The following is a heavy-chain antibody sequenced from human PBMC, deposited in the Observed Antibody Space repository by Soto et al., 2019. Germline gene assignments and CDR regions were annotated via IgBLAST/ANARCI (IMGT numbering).Heavy chain of an antibody. Sequence: QVQLVQSGAEVKKPGSSVKVSCKASGGTFSSYTISWVRQAPGQGLEWMGRIIPILGIANYAQKFQGRVTITADKSTSTAYMELSSLRSEDTAVYYCARAVAGLYYFDYWGQGTLVTVSS. CDR3: ARAVAGLYYFDY. J-gene: IGHJ4*02. CDR2: IIPILGIA. D-gene: IGHD6-19*01. V-gene: IGHV1-69*02. CDR1: GGTFSSYT.